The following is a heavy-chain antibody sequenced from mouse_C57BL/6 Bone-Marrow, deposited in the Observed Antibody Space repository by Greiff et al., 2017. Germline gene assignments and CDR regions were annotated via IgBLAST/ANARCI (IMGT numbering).Heavy chain of an antibody. CDR3: ARDSLGYFDV. J-gene: IGHJ1*03. V-gene: IGHV3-6*01. CDR1: GYSITSGYY. CDR2: ISYDGSN. D-gene: IGHD6-2*01. Sequence: EVKLQESGPGLVKPSQSLSLTCSVTGYSITSGYYWNWIRQFPGNKLEWMGYISYDGSNNYNPSLKKRISITRDTSKSQFFLKLNSVTTEDTATYYCARDSLGYFDVWGTGTTVTVSS.